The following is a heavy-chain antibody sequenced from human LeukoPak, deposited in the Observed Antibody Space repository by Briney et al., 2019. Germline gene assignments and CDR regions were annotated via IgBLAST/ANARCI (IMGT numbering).Heavy chain of an antibody. V-gene: IGHV4-34*01. CDR1: GGSFSGYY. CDR3: ARRLDYSSSWYSRQTFDY. CDR2: INHSGST. J-gene: IGHJ4*02. D-gene: IGHD6-13*01. Sequence: ETLSLTCAVYGGSFSGYYWSWIRQPPGKGLEWIGEINHSGSTNYNPSLKSRVTISVGTSKTQFSLKLSSVTAADTAVYYCARRLDYSSSWYSRQTFDYWGQGTLVTVSS.